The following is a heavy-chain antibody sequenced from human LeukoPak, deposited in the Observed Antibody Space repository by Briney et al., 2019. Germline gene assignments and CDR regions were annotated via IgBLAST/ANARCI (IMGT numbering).Heavy chain of an antibody. V-gene: IGHV1-58*01. CDR2: IVVGSGNT. CDR1: GFTFTSSA. CDR3: AADLTVVHDAFDI. D-gene: IGHD4-23*01. J-gene: IGHJ3*02. Sequence: ASVTVSCKASGFTFTSSAVQWVRQARGQRLEWIGWIVVGSGNTNYAQKFQERVTITRDMSTSTAYMELSSLRSEDTAVYYCAADLTVVHDAFDIWGQGTMVTVSS.